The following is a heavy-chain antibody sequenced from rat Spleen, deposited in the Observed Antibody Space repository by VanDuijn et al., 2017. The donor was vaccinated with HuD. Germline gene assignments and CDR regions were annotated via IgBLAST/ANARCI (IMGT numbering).Heavy chain of an antibody. V-gene: IGHV5-31*01. D-gene: IGHD1-1*01. CDR1: GFTFHSYW. J-gene: IGHJ2*01. Sequence: EVRLVESGGGLVQPGRSLKLSCVASGFTFHSYWMTWIRQAPGKGLEWITSITKTGGSSYYPDSVKGRFTISRDNAQNTLYLQMNSLRSEDTATYYCARRYYSGFDYWGQGVMVTVSS. CDR3: ARRYYSGFDY. CDR2: ITKTGGSS.